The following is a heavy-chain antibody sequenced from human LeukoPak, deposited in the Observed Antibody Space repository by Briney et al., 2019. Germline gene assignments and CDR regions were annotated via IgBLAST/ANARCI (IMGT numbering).Heavy chain of an antibody. CDR3: ARGIVAAGTRDAFDI. D-gene: IGHD6-13*01. Sequence: GGSLRLSCAASGFTVSNNFMSWVRQAPGKGLELVSLIYSGGTTKYADSVRGRFTISRDNSKNTLYLQMNSLRAEDTAVYYCARGIVAAGTRDAFDIWGQGTTVTVSS. J-gene: IGHJ3*02. CDR2: IYSGGTT. CDR1: GFTVSNNF. V-gene: IGHV3-53*01.